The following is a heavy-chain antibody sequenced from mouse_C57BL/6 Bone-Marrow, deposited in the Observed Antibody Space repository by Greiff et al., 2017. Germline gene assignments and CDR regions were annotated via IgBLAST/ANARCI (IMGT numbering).Heavy chain of an antibody. CDR1: GYTFTSHW. CDR3: ARLRWLLPYYFDY. CDR2: ISPGSGST. V-gene: IGHV1-56*01. J-gene: IGHJ2*01. Sequence: QVQLQQSGPELARPGASVKISCKAPGYTFTSHWMRWVRQRPGQGLEWIGEISPGSGSTYYNEKFKGKAKLTVDTSSSTAYMQLSSLTSADSAVYFCARLRWLLPYYFDYWGQGTTLTVSS. D-gene: IGHD2-3*01.